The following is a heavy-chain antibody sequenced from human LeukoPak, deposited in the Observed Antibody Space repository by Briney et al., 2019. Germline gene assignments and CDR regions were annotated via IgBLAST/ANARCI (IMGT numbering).Heavy chain of an antibody. CDR3: AREDATMVLSLDY. J-gene: IGHJ4*02. CDR1: GFTFSSYA. CDR2: ISSGGDNT. V-gene: IGHV3-23*01. D-gene: IGHD5-18*01. Sequence: PGGSLRPSCAASGFTFSSYAMSWVRQAPGKGLEWVSAISSGGDNTYYADSVKGRLTISRDNSKNTLYVQMTSLRAEDTAVYYCAREDATMVLSLDYWGQGALVTVSS.